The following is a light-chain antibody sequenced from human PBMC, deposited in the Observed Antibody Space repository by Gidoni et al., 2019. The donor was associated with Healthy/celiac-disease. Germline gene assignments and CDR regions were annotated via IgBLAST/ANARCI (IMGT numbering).Light chain of an antibody. CDR3: QQFNSYPFT. J-gene: IGKJ5*01. Sequence: ASKLTQSPSSLSASVGDRVTITCRASQGISSALAWYQQKPGKAPKLLIYDASSLESGVPLRFSGSGSGTHFTLTIISLQPEDFATYYCQQFNSYPFTFGQGTRLEIK. CDR1: QGISSA. CDR2: DAS. V-gene: IGKV1-13*02.